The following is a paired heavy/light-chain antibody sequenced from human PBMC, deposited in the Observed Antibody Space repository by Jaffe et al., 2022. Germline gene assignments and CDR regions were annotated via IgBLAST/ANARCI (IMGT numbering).Light chain of an antibody. CDR2: LNKDGSH. CDR3: QTWGPGIRV. CDR1: SGHSNYP. J-gene: IGLJ3*02. V-gene: IGLV4-69*01. Sequence: QLGLTQSPSASASLGASVKLTCTLTSGHSNYPIAWHQQRAEKGPRYLMTLNKDGSHTRGDGIPDRFSGSISGAERYLTISSLQSEDEADYYCQTWGPGIRVFGGGTKLTVL.
Heavy chain of an antibody. CDR2: ISGSNIDHK. Sequence: QLQLVQSGAELKNLGASVKVSCKASGYTFSTYGVSWVRQAPGQGLEWMGWISGSNIDHKNYAQKFQGRVTMTTDTSATTAYMELMSLRSDDTAIYYCARDFYSSGSNWYDVFDIWGPGTMVTVST. CDR3: ARDFYSSGSNWYDVFDI. D-gene: IGHD2-15*01. CDR1: GYTFSTYG. V-gene: IGHV1-18*01. J-gene: IGHJ3*02.